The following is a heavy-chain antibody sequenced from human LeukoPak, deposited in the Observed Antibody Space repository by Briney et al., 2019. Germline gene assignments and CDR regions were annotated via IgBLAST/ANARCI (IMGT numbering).Heavy chain of an antibody. CDR2: INPNSGGT. V-gene: IGHV1-2*02. CDR3: ARDLTRGSYQYFDY. Sequence: ASVKVSCKASGYTFTGYYMHWVRQAPGQGLEWMGWINPNSGGTNYAQKFQGRVTMTRDTSTSTVYMELSSLRSEDTAVYYCARDLTRGSYQYFDYWGQGTLVTVSS. D-gene: IGHD1-26*01. CDR1: GYTFTGYY. J-gene: IGHJ4*02.